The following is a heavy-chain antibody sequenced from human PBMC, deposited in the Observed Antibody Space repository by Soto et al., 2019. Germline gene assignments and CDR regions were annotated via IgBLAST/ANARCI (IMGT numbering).Heavy chain of an antibody. Sequence: QLQLVESGGGSVKPGGSLRLSCVGSGFAFSDYYMSWIRQTPGKGLEWASDISNNGRITYFADSVKGRFTISRDNTKKLVFLQMNSLRAEDTAVYYCARLPPPSCTGSSCSPYWGQGTLVTVSS. CDR1: GFAFSDYY. CDR2: ISNNGRIT. CDR3: ARLPPPSCTGSSCSPY. D-gene: IGHD2-8*02. V-gene: IGHV3-11*01. J-gene: IGHJ4*02.